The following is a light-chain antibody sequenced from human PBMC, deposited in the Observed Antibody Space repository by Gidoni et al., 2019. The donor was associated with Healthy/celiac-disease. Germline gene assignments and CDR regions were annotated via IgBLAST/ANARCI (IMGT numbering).Light chain of an antibody. Sequence: EIVLTQSPGTPSLSPGERATLSCRASQSVSSSYLAWYQQKPGQAPRLLIYGASSRATGIPDRFSGSGSGTDFTLTISRLEPEDFAVYYCQQYGSSLLYTFGQETKLEIK. CDR1: QSVSSSY. CDR3: QQYGSSLLYT. J-gene: IGKJ2*01. V-gene: IGKV3-20*01. CDR2: GAS.